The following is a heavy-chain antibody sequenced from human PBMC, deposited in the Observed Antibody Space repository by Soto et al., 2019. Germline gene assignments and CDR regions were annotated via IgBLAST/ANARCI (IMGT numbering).Heavy chain of an antibody. J-gene: IGHJ4*02. CDR3: ARDQCSGGVCYRGNFDF. CDR2: INPGNGNT. Sequence: QVQLVQSGAEVKKPGASVKVSCKTSGYTFTSYVMQWVRQAPGQRLGWMGWINPGNGNTKYSQKFQGRVTISRDTSASTADMEVSGLQSEDTAVYFCARDQCSGGVCYRGNFDFWGQGTLVTVSS. CDR1: GYTFTSYV. V-gene: IGHV1-3*01. D-gene: IGHD2-15*01.